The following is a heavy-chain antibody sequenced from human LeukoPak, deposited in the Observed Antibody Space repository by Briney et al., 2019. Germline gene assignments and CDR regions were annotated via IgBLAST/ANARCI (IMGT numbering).Heavy chain of an antibody. CDR2: INHSGST. D-gene: IGHD3-10*01. J-gene: IGHJ4*02. Sequence: SETLSLTCAVYGGSFSGYYWSWIRQPRGKGLEWIGEINHSGSTNYNPSLKSRVTISVDTSKNQFSLKLSSVTAADTAVYYCARGYGSGSGEHTNARTPHFDYWGQGTLVTVSS. CDR3: ARGYGSGSGEHTNARTPHFDY. V-gene: IGHV4-34*01. CDR1: GGSFSGYY.